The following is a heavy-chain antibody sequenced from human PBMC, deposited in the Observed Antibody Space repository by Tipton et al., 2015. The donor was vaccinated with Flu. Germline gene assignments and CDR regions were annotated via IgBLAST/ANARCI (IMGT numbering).Heavy chain of an antibody. CDR1: GFSFSRHW. Sequence: GSLRLSCAASGFSFSRHWMKWGRQAPGKGLEWVANIKEGGSEKYYVDSVKGRFTISRDNAKNSLYLQMSSLRAEDTAVYYCVRDDGSTSVDYWGQGTLVSVSS. CDR2: IKEGGSEK. J-gene: IGHJ4*02. CDR3: VRDDGSTSVDY. V-gene: IGHV3-7*01. D-gene: IGHD3-10*01.